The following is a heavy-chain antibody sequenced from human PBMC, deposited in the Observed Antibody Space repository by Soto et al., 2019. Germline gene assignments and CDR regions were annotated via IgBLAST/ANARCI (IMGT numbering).Heavy chain of an antibody. CDR1: GYTFTNYG. J-gene: IGHJ6*02. CDR2: ISTNSGHT. CDR3: AREGYSSTWSNLLDRSGLDV. Sequence: QVQLVQSGAEVKKPGASVKVSCKASGYTFTNYGISWVRQAPGQGLEWMGWISTNSGHTDYAQNLRGRVTMTTDTSTTTAYMELRSLRSDDTAVYYCAREGYSSTWSNLLDRSGLDVWGQGTTVTVSS. V-gene: IGHV1-18*04. D-gene: IGHD6-13*01.